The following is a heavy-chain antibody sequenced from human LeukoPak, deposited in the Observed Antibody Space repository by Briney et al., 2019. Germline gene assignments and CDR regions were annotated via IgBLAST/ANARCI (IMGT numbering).Heavy chain of an antibody. V-gene: IGHV3-7*01. CDR1: GFTFSSYW. D-gene: IGHD3-22*01. CDR3: ARDVGYYDSSGYCDY. Sequence: GGSLRLSCAASGFTFSSYWMSWVRQAPGKGLEWVANIKQDGSEKYYVDSVKGRFTISRDNAKNSLYLQVNSLRAEDTAVYYCARDVGYYDSSGYCDYWGQGTLVTVSS. CDR2: IKQDGSEK. J-gene: IGHJ4*02.